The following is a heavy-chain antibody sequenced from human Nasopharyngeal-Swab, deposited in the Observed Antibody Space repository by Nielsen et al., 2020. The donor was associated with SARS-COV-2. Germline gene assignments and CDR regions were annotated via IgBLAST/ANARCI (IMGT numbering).Heavy chain of an antibody. CDR1: GDCVSSNSAA. CDR2: TYYRSKWYN. V-gene: IGHV6-1*01. CDR3: ARDEQWLVFDY. J-gene: IGHJ4*02. D-gene: IGHD6-19*01. Sequence: SQTLSLTCAISGDCVSSNSAASNWIRQSPSRCLEWLGRTYYRSKWYNDSAVSVKSRVTINTDTSKNQFSLQLNSVTPEDTAVYYCARDEQWLVFDYWGQGTLVTVSS.